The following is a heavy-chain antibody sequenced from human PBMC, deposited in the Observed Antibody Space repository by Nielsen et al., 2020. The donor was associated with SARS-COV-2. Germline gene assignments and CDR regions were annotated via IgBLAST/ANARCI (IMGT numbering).Heavy chain of an antibody. D-gene: IGHD3-10*01. Sequence: GESLKISCAASGVTVSYNYMSWVRQAPGKGLEWVSVFYTGGGTKYADSVRGRFTLSRDNSENTFYLQMNSLRPDDTAVYYCARASYYVSGIGTAWGQGTTVTVSS. J-gene: IGHJ6*02. CDR2: FYTGGGT. CDR1: GVTVSYNY. V-gene: IGHV3-53*05. CDR3: ARASYYVSGIGTA.